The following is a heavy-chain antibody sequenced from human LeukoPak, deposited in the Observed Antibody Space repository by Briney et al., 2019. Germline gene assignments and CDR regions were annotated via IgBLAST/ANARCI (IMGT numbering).Heavy chain of an antibody. V-gene: IGHV1-2*06. CDR3: ARAGPVAGYDY. J-gene: IGHJ4*02. CDR1: GYTFSGYY. CDR2: INPNSGGA. D-gene: IGHD6-19*01. Sequence: ASVKVSCKASGYTFSGYYLHWVRQAPGQGPEWVGRINPNSGGADYAQKFQQRVTLTRDTSISTTYMELNSLTSDDTAVYYCARAGPVAGYDYWGQGTLVTVSS.